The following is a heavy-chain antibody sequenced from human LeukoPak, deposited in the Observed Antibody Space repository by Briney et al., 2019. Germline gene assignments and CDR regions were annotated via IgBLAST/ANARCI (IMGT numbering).Heavy chain of an antibody. D-gene: IGHD5-12*01. J-gene: IGHJ4*02. CDR2: IYYSGNT. V-gene: IGHV4-59*08. Sequence: SETLSLTCTVSGGSISNYYWSWIRQPPGKGLEWIGYIYYSGNTKYNPSLKSRVTISVDTSKNQFSLKLSSVTAADTAVYYCARYTLEATILTYFDYWGQGTLVTVSS. CDR1: GGSISNYY. CDR3: ARYTLEATILTYFDY.